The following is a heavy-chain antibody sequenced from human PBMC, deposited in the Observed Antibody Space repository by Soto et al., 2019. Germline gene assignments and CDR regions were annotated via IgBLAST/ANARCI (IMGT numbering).Heavy chain of an antibody. Sequence: GGSLRLSCAASGIILTGFGMHWARQARGKGLEWVAVIRYDGSNTYYADSVKGRFTISRDNSKNTLYLQMNSLRAEDTAVYYSARDVVGATVFFGYFDYCGQRALVTVSS. CDR3: ARDVVGATVFFGYFDY. J-gene: IGHJ4*02. D-gene: IGHD1-26*01. CDR2: IRYDGSNT. V-gene: IGHV3-33*01. CDR1: GIILTGFG.